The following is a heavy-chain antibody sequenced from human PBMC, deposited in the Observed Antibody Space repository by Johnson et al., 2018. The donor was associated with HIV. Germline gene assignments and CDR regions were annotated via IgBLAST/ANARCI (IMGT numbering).Heavy chain of an antibody. CDR3: ARGRSSSSTAAFDI. D-gene: IGHD6-6*01. CDR1: GFTFSSYG. CDR2: IWYDGSNK. J-gene: IGHJ3*02. V-gene: IGHV3-33*01. Sequence: VQLVESGGGVVQPGRSLRLSCAASGFTFSSYGMYWVRQAPGKGLEWVAVIWYDGSNKYYADSVKGRFTISRDNSKNTLYLQMKSLRGEDTAVYSCARGRSSSSTAAFDIWGQGTMVTVSS.